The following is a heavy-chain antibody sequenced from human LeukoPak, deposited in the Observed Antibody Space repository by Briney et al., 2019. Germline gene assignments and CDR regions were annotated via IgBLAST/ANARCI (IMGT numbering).Heavy chain of an antibody. Sequence: GGSLRLSCAASGFTFSAYDMHWVRQAPGKGLEWVSVIYSGGSTYYADSVKGRFTISRDNSKNTLYLQMNSLRAEDTAVYYCARGPVHIDYWGQGTLVTVSS. J-gene: IGHJ4*02. CDR1: GFTFSAYD. CDR2: IYSGGST. V-gene: IGHV3-53*01. CDR3: ARGPVHIDY. D-gene: IGHD1-1*01.